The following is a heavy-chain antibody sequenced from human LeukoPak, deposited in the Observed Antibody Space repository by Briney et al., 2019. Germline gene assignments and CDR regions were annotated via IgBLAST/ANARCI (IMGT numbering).Heavy chain of an antibody. V-gene: IGHV4-4*02. D-gene: IGHD1-26*01. CDR2: ISLTGRT. J-gene: IGHJ4*02. Sequence: PSGTLSLTCGVSGGSITSTNWWSWVRQPPGQGLEWIGEISLTGRTNYNPSLIGRVIMSLDESRNQLSLTLTSLTAADTAMYYCTRESGPYCPFGYWGQGTLVVVPS. CDR1: GGSITSTNW. CDR3: TRESGPYCPFGY.